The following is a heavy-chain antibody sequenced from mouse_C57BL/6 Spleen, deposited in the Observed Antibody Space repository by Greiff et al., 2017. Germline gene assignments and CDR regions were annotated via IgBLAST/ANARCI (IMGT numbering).Heavy chain of an antibody. J-gene: IGHJ1*03. D-gene: IGHD2-14*01. Sequence: VQLQQSGPELVKPGASVKIPCKASGYTFTDYNMDWVKQSHGESLEWIGDINPNNGGTIYNQKFKGKATLTVDKSSSTAYMELRSLTSEDTAVYYWARQGTRYFDVWGTGTSVTVSS. CDR2: INPNNGGT. CDR3: ARQGTRYFDV. V-gene: IGHV1-18*01. CDR1: GYTFTDYN.